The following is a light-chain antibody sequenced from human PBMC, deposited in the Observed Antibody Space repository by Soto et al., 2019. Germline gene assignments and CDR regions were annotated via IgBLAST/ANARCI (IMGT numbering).Light chain of an antibody. Sequence: EIVLTQSPGTLSLAPGERATFSCRASQSVSSSYLAWYQQKPGQAPRLLIYGASSRATGSHYRFSGRGSGTDFTLTISRLEPEDFALYYCQQYGSAPLPCGGGTKVEIK. J-gene: IGKJ4*01. CDR2: GAS. CDR1: QSVSSSY. CDR3: QQYGSAPLP. V-gene: IGKV3-20*01.